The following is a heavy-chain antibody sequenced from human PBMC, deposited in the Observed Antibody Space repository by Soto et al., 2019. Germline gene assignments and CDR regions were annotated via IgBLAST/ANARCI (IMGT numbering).Heavy chain of an antibody. J-gene: IGHJ4*02. CDR1: GGSVSSGSYY. CDR2: IYYSGST. CDR3: ARAGLGDGSDY. D-gene: IGHD1-26*01. Sequence: QVQLQESGPGLVKPSETLSLTCTVSGGSVSSGSYYWSWIRQPPGKGLEWIGYIYYSGSTKYNPSLKSRVTISVDTSKIQFSLMLSSVTAADTAVYYCARAGLGDGSDYWGQGTLVTVSS. V-gene: IGHV4-61*01.